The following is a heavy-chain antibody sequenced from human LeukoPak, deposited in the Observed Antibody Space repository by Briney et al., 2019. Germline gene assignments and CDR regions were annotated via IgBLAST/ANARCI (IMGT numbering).Heavy chain of an antibody. D-gene: IGHD3-3*01. V-gene: IGHV1-18*01. CDR1: GHIFTSYG. CDR3: AKNTIFGVVPPYGMDV. CDR2: ISAYNGNT. Sequence: ASVTVSCKASGHIFTSYGISWVRQAPGQGLEWMGWISAYNGNTNYAQKLQGRVTMTTDTSTSTAYMELRSLRSDDTAVYYCAKNTIFGVVPPYGMDVWGQGTTVTVSS. J-gene: IGHJ6*02.